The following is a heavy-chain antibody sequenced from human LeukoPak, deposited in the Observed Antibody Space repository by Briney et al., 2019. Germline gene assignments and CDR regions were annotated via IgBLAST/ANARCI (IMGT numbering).Heavy chain of an antibody. CDR3: VRQFAS. V-gene: IGHV3-48*01. Sequence: GGSLRLSCAATGFTFSDHIMNWVRQLPGKRLEWVAYVSGSGSTVYYADSVKGRFTISRDNGKSSLYLQMNSLRVEDTALYYCVRQFASWGQGTLVTVSS. CDR1: GFTFSDHI. J-gene: IGHJ4*02. CDR2: VSGSGSTV.